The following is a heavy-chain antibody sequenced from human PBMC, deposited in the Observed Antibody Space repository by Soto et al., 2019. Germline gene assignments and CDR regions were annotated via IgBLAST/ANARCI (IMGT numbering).Heavy chain of an antibody. CDR1: GGTFSSYA. CDR3: ASVVAATNYYYYGMDV. J-gene: IGHJ6*02. D-gene: IGHD2-15*01. CDR2: IIPIFGTA. V-gene: IGHV1-69*13. Sequence: SVKVSCKASGGTFSSYAISWVRQAPGQGLEWMGGIIPIFGTANYAQKSQGRVTITADESTSTAYMELSSLRSEDTAVYYCASVVAATNYYYYGMDVWGQGTTVTVSS.